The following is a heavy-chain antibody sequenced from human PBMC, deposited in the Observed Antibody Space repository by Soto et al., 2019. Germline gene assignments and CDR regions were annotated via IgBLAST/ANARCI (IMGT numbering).Heavy chain of an antibody. V-gene: IGHV3-23*01. CDR1: GFTFSSYA. Sequence: EVQLLESGGGLVQPGGSLRLSCAASGFTFSSYAMSWVRQAPGKGLEWVSAISGSGGSTYYADSVKGRFTISRDNSKNTLYLQMNSLRAEDTAVYYCAKSTRFGVVIIRAFDIWGQGTMVTVSS. CDR3: AKSTRFGVVIIRAFDI. CDR2: ISGSGGST. D-gene: IGHD3-3*01. J-gene: IGHJ3*02.